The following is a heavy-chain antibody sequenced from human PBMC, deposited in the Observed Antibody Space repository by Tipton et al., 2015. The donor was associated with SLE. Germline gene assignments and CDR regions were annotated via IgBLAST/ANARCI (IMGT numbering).Heavy chain of an antibody. CDR3: ARGGRYGYFDY. D-gene: IGHD3-16*01. J-gene: IGHJ4*02. CDR1: GGSFSGYY. Sequence: LVKPSETLSLTCAVYGGSFSGYYWSWIRQPPGKGLEWIGEINHGGSTNYNPSLKSRVTISVDTSKNQFSLKLSSVTAADTAVYYCARGGRYGYFDYWGQGTLVTVSS. V-gene: IGHV4-34*01. CDR2: INHGGST.